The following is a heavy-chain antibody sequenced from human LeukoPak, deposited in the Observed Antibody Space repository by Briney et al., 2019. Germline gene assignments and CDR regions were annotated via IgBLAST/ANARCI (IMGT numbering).Heavy chain of an antibody. J-gene: IGHJ4*02. Sequence: ASVKVSCKASGYTFTGYYMHWVRQAPGQGLEWMGWINPNSGGTNYAQKFQGRVTMTRDTPISTAYMELSRLRSDDTAVYYCAREGDIVGATTIDYWGQGTLVTVSS. CDR3: AREGDIVGATTIDY. CDR1: GYTFTGYY. D-gene: IGHD1-26*01. V-gene: IGHV1-2*02. CDR2: INPNSGGT.